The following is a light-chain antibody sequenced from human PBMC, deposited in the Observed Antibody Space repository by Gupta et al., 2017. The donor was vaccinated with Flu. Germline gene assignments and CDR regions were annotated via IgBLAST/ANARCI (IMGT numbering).Light chain of an antibody. CDR1: QDITKN. J-gene: IGKJ2*01. V-gene: IGKV1-33*01. CDR2: DAS. Sequence: DTQLTQSPSSLSASVGGKVSISCQASQDITKNLNWFQQKSGRPPKLLIYDASKLQSGVPSRFSGSGSGTLFTLTLNNVQPEDVASYFCQQFDNLPYTFGQGTILEI. CDR3: QQFDNLPYT.